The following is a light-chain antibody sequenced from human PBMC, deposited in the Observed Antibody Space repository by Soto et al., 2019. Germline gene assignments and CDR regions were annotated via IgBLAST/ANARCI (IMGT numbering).Light chain of an antibody. CDR1: QSVSSTY. J-gene: IGKJ1*01. Sequence: EIVLTQSPGTLSLSPGERATLSCRASQSVSSTYLAWYQQRPGRAPRLLIHSASSRATGIPDRFSGSGSGTDFTLTISRLEPEDFAVYYCQRYGGSPGTFGQGTKVDIK. V-gene: IGKV3-20*01. CDR2: SAS. CDR3: QRYGGSPGT.